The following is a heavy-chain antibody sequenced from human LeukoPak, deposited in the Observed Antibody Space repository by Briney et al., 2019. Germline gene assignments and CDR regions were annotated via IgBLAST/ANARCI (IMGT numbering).Heavy chain of an antibody. J-gene: IGHJ4*02. D-gene: IGHD6-13*01. V-gene: IGHV3-30*18. CDR3: AKGAGSWAYYFDY. CDR2: ISYDGSNK. Sequence: GGSLRLSCAASGFTFSSYGMHWVSQAPGKGLEWVAVISYDGSNKYYADSVRGRFTVSRDNSENTLFLQMNSLRAEDTAVYYCAKGAGSWAYYFDYWGQGALVTVSS. CDR1: GFTFSSYG.